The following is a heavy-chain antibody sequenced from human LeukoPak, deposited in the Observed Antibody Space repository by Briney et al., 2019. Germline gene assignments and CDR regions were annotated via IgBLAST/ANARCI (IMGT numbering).Heavy chain of an antibody. CDR3: AKAVVAAITTLFDY. V-gene: IGHV3-9*01. J-gene: IGHJ4*02. CDR2: ISWNSGSI. Sequence: GGSLRLSCAASGFTFDDYAMHWVRQAPGKGLEWVSGISWNSGSIGYADSVKGRFTISRDNAKNSLYLQMNSLRAEDTALYYCAKAVVAAITTLFDYWGQGTLVTVSS. D-gene: IGHD2-15*01. CDR1: GFTFDDYA.